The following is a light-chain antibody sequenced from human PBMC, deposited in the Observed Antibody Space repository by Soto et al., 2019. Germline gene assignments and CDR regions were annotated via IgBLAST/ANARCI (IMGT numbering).Light chain of an antibody. V-gene: IGKV1-33*01. Sequence: DIQMTQSPFSLSASVGDRVTITCQASQDISNFLNWYQQKPGKAPKLLIFDASSLETGVPSRFSGSGSGTDFTLTISSLQPEDIATYYCQQFENLPLTFGGGTKVEIK. CDR3: QQFENLPLT. J-gene: IGKJ4*01. CDR2: DAS. CDR1: QDISNF.